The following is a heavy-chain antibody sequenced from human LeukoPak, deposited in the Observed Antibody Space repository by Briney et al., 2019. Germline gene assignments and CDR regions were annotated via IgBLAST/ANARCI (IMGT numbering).Heavy chain of an antibody. CDR2: IYTSGST. CDR1: GGSISSYY. D-gene: IGHD6-6*01. Sequence: SETLSLTCTVSGGSISSYYWSWIRQPAGKGLEWIGRIYTSGSTNYNPSLKSRVTMSVDTSKNQFSLKLSFVTAADTAVYYCARSPHKYSSSKDFDYWGQGTLATVSS. V-gene: IGHV4-4*07. CDR3: ARSPHKYSSSKDFDY. J-gene: IGHJ4*02.